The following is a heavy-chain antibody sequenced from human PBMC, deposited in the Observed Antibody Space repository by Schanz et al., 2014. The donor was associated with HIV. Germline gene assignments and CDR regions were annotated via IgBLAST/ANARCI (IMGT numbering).Heavy chain of an antibody. CDR3: ASTEYPYTTSSDYYYGMDV. V-gene: IGHV3-23*01. Sequence: EVQLLESGGGLVQPGGSLRLSCAASGFTFSNYAMSWVRQAPGKGLEWVSGVSGSGGSTYYADSVKGRFTISRDNSKNTLYLQMNSLRAEDTAVYYCASTEYPYTTSSDYYYGMDVWGQGTTVTVSS. CDR1: GFTFSNYA. J-gene: IGHJ6*02. CDR2: VSGSGGST. D-gene: IGHD6-6*01.